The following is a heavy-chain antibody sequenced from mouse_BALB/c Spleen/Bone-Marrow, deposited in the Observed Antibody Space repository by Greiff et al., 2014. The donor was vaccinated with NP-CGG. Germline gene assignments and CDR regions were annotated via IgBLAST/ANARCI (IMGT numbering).Heavy chain of an antibody. V-gene: IGHV14-3*02. J-gene: IGHJ2*01. CDR3: AHGSTYGYFDY. CDR2: TDPANGNT. D-gene: IGHD1-1*01. CDR1: GFNIKDTY. Sequence: EVQVVESGTELVKPGASVKLPCTASGFNIKDTYMHWVKQRPEQGLEWIGRTDPANGNTKYDPKFQGKATITADTSSNTADLQLSSLTSEDTAVYYCAHGSTYGYFDYWGQGTTLTVSS.